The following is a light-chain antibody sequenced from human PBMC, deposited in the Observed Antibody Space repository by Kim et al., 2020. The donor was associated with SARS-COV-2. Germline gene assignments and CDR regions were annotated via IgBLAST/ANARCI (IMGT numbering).Light chain of an antibody. CDR2: GNS. J-gene: IGLJ3*02. V-gene: IGLV1-40*01. CDR3: QSYDSSLSGWV. CDR1: RSNIGAGYD. Sequence: QRVTISCTGSRSNIGAGYDEHWYQQLPGTAPKLLIYGNSNRPSGVPDRFSGSKSGTSASLAITGLQAEDEADYYCQSYDSSLSGWVFGGGTKLTVL.